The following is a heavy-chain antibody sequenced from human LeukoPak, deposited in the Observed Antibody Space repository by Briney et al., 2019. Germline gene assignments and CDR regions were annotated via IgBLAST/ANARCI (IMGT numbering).Heavy chain of an antibody. Sequence: SETLSLTWTVAGGSIGGVYCGWVRQSLQGLEGFGDIYYSGSTNYNPSLKRRVTISLDTSKNQFSLSLSSVTAADTAVYYCARLKVGSGGYYFHDFWGQGTLDTVSS. D-gene: IGHD1-26*01. CDR2: IYYSGST. CDR1: GGSIGGVY. J-gene: IGHJ4*02. CDR3: ARLKVGSGGYYFHDF. V-gene: IGHV4-59*08.